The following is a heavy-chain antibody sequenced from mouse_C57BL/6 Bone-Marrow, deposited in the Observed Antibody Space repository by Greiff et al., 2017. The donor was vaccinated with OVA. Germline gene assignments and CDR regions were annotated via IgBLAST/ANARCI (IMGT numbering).Heavy chain of an antibody. J-gene: IGHJ3*01. V-gene: IGHV1-15*01. CDR3: TPQTAQAVY. CDR1: GYTFTDYE. D-gene: IGHD3-2*02. Sequence: QVHVKQSGAELVRPGASVTLSCKASGYTFTDYEMHWVKQTPVHGLEWIGDIDPETGGTAYNQKFKGKAILTADKSSSTAYMELRILATEDYSVYYCTPQTAQAVYWGQGTLVTVSA. CDR2: IDPETGGT.